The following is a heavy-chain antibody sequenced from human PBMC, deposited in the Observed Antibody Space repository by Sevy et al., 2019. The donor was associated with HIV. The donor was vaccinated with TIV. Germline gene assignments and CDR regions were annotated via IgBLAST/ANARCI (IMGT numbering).Heavy chain of an antibody. CDR1: GGTFSSYA. V-gene: IGHV1-69*06. J-gene: IGHJ4*02. D-gene: IGHD6-6*01. Sequence: SVKVSCKASGGTFSSYAISWVRQAPGQGLEWMGGIIPIFGTANYAQKFQGRVTITADKSTSTAYMELSSLRSEDTAVYYCAGGWAARPRYYFDYWGQGTLVTVSS. CDR3: AGGWAARPRYYFDY. CDR2: IIPIFGTA.